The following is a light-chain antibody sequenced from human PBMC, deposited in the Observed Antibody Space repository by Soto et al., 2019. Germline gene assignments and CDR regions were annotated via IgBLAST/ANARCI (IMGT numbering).Light chain of an antibody. V-gene: IGKV3-20*01. J-gene: IGKJ5*01. Sequence: EILLTQSPGTLSLPPGESATLSCRASQNLGGSYLAWYQQKPGQGLGLLIYGASTRATGVPDRFSGSGSGTDFTLTISRLEPEDSEVYYCQQYGYLITFGQGTRLEIK. CDR2: GAS. CDR1: QNLGGSY. CDR3: QQYGYLIT.